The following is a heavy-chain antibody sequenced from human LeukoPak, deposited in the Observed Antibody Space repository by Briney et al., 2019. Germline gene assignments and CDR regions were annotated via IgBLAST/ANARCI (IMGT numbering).Heavy chain of an antibody. CDR3: AKDLDPPLYYYDSSGYFDY. V-gene: IGHV3-30*02. CDR2: IRYDGSNK. CDR1: GFTFSSYG. D-gene: IGHD3-22*01. J-gene: IGHJ4*02. Sequence: GSLRLSCAASGFTFSSYGMHWVRQAPGKGLEWVAFIRYDGSNKYYADSVKGRFTISRDNSKNTLYLQMNSLRAEDTAVYYCAKDLDPPLYYYDSSGYFDYWGQETLVTVSS.